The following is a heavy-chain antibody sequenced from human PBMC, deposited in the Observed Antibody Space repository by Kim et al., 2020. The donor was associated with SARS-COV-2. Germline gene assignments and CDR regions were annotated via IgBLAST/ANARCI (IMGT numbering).Heavy chain of an antibody. CDR1: GFTFTGHA. CDR3: LKGGLGWICDY. V-gene: IGHV3-23*01. J-gene: IGHJ4*02. Sequence: GGSLRLSCTTSGFTFTGHAMSWVRQAPGKGLEWVSSIDGSDGTTYYVDSVKGRFSISRDDSKNTLYLQMSALRADDTAAYYCLKGGLGWICDYWGQGTLV. D-gene: IGHD1-26*01. CDR2: IDGSDGTT.